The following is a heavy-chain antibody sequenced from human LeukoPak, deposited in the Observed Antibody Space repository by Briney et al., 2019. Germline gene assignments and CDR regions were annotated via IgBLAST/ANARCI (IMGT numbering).Heavy chain of an antibody. CDR1: GYTFTSYG. J-gene: IGHJ4*02. CDR3: ARVYSTNYYGSGDRPFLFDY. Sequence: ASVKVSCTASGYTFTSYGFSWVRQAPGQGLEWMGWISTYYGNANYAQKLQDRVTMTTDTSTGNAYMELPSLRSDDTAVYYCARVYSTNYYGSGDRPFLFDYWGQGTVVTVSS. CDR2: ISTYYGNA. V-gene: IGHV1-18*01. D-gene: IGHD3-10*01.